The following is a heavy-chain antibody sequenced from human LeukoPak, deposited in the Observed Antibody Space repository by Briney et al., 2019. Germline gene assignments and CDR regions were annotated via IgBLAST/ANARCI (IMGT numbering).Heavy chain of an antibody. V-gene: IGHV3-23*01. Sequence: PGGSVRLSCAASGFTFSSYAMSWLRQAPGKGLEWVSAISGSGGSTYYADSVKGRFTISRDNSKNTLYLQMNSLRAEDTAVYYCAKQDCGGDCSIFDYWGQGTLVTVSS. CDR1: GFTFSSYA. CDR2: ISGSGGST. J-gene: IGHJ4*02. D-gene: IGHD2-21*02. CDR3: AKQDCGGDCSIFDY.